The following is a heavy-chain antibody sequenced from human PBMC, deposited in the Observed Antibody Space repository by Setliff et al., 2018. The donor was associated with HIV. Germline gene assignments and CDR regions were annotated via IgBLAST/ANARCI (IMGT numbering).Heavy chain of an antibody. D-gene: IGHD7-27*01. CDR2: IYYDGST. CDR3: ARCSPVSGAYNERAFDN. CDR1: GDSMRNQY. V-gene: IGHV4-59*11. J-gene: IGHJ4*03. Sequence: SETLSLTCSVSGDSMRNQYWNWIRQSPGKGLELIGSIYYDGSTSTNANPSFKSRVTFSVDTSKNQFSLKLGSMTAADTAVYFCARCSPVSGAYNERAFDNWGQGTLVTVSS.